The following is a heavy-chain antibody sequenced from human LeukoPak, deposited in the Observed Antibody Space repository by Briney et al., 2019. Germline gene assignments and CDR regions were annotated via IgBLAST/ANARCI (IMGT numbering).Heavy chain of an antibody. Sequence: PSETLSLTCTVSGGSISSSSYYWGWIRQPPGKGLEWIGSIYYSGSTYYNPSLKSRVTISVDTSKNQFSLKLNSVTAADTAVYYCARDRYIFAGPDAYYYMDVWGKGTTVTIS. CDR2: IYYSGST. CDR1: GGSISSSSYY. V-gene: IGHV4-39*07. D-gene: IGHD5-18*01. CDR3: ARDRYIFAGPDAYYYMDV. J-gene: IGHJ6*03.